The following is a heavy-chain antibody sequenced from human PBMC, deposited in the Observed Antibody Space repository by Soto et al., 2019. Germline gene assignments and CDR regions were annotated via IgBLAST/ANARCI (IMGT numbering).Heavy chain of an antibody. V-gene: IGHV3-23*01. CDR2: ISGSGGST. D-gene: IGHD3-3*01. CDR3: AKELERTTYYYHYGIDV. J-gene: IGHJ6*02. CDR1: GFTFSSYA. Sequence: PGGSLRLSCAASGFTFSSYAMSWVRQAPGKGLEWVSAISGSGGSTYYADSVKGRFTISRDNSKNTLYLQMNSLRAEDTAVYYCAKELERTTYYYHYGIDVWAQGTTVTV.